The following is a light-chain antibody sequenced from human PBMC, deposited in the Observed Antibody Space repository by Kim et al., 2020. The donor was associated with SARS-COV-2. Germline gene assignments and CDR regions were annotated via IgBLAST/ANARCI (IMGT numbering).Light chain of an antibody. Sequence: VTLACTGSSSNIGAGYDVHWYQQLPGTAPKLLIYGNSNRPSGVPDRFSGSKSGTSASLAITGLQAEDEADYYCQSYDSILSGSRVFGTGTKVTVL. CDR2: GNS. CDR1: SSNIGAGYD. V-gene: IGLV1-40*01. CDR3: QSYDSILSGSRV. J-gene: IGLJ1*01.